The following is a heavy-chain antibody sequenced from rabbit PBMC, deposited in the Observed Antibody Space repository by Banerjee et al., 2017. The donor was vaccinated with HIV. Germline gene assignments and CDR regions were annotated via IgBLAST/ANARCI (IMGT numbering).Heavy chain of an antibody. CDR3: ARDLAGVIGWNFNF. V-gene: IGHV1S45*01. Sequence: QEQLEESGGDLVKPEGSLTLTCTASGFDFNTNAMCWVRQAPGKGPEWIACFSAGSSGSTYHASWARGRFTISKTSSTTVTLQMTSLTAADTATYFCARDLAGVIGWNFNFWGPGTLVTVS. D-gene: IGHD4-1*01. CDR2: FSAGSSGST. J-gene: IGHJ4*01. CDR1: GFDFNTNA.